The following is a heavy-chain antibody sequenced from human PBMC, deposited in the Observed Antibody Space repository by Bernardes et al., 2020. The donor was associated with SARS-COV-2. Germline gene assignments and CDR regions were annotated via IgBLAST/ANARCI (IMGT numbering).Heavy chain of an antibody. CDR1: NGSVNSYY. D-gene: IGHD2-15*01. CDR3: ARVAVEVVPTRTPNWFDP. J-gene: IGHJ5*02. V-gene: IGHV4-59*02. CDR2: ISYSGRT. Sequence: SETLSLTCTVSNGSVNSYYWSWLRQSPGTGLEYIGYISYSGRTNYNPSLKSRLTISLDTANNQFSLTLSSLTSADTAVYYCARVAVEVVPTRTPNWFDPWGQGTLVTVSS.